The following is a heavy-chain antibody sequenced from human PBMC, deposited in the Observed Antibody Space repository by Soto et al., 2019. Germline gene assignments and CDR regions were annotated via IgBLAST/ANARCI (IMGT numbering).Heavy chain of an antibody. J-gene: IGHJ4*02. V-gene: IGHV3-30*18. CDR1: GFTFSSYG. Sequence: QVQLVESGGGVVQPGRSLRLSCAASGFTFSSYGMHWVRQAPGKGLEWVAVISYDGSNKYYADSVKGRFTISRDNSENTLYLEMNSLRAEDTAVYYCAKGVGAVALLPHWGQGTLVTVS. CDR2: ISYDGSNK. CDR3: AKGVGAVALLPH. D-gene: IGHD6-19*01.